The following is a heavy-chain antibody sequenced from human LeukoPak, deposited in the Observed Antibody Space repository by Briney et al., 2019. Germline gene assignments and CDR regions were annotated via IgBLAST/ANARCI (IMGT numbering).Heavy chain of an antibody. J-gene: IGHJ5*02. V-gene: IGHV1-69*13. CDR3: ARREYSYVANWFDP. CDR2: IIPIFGTA. CDR1: GGTFSSYA. D-gene: IGHD5-18*01. Sequence: SVKVSCKASGGTFSSYAISWVRQAPGQGLEWRGGIIPIFGTANYAQKFQGRVTITADESTSTAYMELSSLRSEDTAVYYCARREYSYVANWFDPWGQGTLVTVSS.